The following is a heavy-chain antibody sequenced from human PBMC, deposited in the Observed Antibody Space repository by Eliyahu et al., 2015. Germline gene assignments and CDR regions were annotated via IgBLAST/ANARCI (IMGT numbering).Heavy chain of an antibody. CDR3: ARDYFTQWLVPGY. V-gene: IGHV3-21*01. CDR2: ISSXSSYI. D-gene: IGHD6-19*01. Sequence: EVQLVESGGGLVKPGGSLRLXCAASGXXXSSYSMNWVRQAPGKGLEWVSSISSXSSYIYYADSVKGRFTISRDNAKNSLYLQMNSLRAEDTAVYYCARDYFTQWLVPGYWGQGTLVTVSS. J-gene: IGHJ4*02. CDR1: GXXXSSYS.